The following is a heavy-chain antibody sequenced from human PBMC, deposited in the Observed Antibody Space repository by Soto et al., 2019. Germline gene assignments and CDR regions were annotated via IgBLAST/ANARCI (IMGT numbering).Heavy chain of an antibody. V-gene: IGHV4-59*01. J-gene: IGHJ4*02. CDR3: ARYRREAVAGYTLDN. Sequence: PSETLSLTCTVSGGSISSNYWTWVRQPPGKGLEWIGYVYNSGSTNYNPSLKSRVTISEDTSKSQFSLKVNSMTAADTAVYYCARYRREAVAGYTLDNWGQGILVTVSS. CDR2: VYNSGST. D-gene: IGHD6-13*01. CDR1: GGSISSNY.